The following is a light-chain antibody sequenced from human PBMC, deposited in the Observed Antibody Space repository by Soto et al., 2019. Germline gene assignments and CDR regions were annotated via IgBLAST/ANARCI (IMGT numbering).Light chain of an antibody. V-gene: IGLV2-14*01. CDR2: QVT. CDR3: NSYSSSTFYV. Sequence: QSVLAQPASVSGSPGQSITISCIGSSSDIASFNYVSWYQQYPGKAPKLLIYQVTSRASGVSHRFSGSKFGDTASLTISGLQPEDEAEYYCNSYSSSTFYVFGTGTKVTVL. CDR1: SSDIASFNY. J-gene: IGLJ1*01.